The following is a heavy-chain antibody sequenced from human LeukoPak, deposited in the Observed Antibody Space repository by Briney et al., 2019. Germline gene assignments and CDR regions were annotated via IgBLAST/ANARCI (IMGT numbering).Heavy chain of an antibody. Sequence: ASVKVSCKVSGYTLTELPMHWVRQAPGKGLEWMGGFDPEDGETIYAQKFQGRVTMTEDTSTDTAYMELSSLRSEDTAVYYCATVLSTYNWFDPWGQGTLVTVSS. J-gene: IGHJ5*02. D-gene: IGHD2-15*01. CDR3: ATVLSTYNWFDP. CDR1: GYTLTELP. V-gene: IGHV1-24*01. CDR2: FDPEDGET.